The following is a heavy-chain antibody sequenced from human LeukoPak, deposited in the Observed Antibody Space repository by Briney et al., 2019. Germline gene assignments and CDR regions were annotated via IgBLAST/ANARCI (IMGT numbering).Heavy chain of an antibody. CDR2: THTSGST. Sequence: PSETLSLTCTVSSGSLSSYFWSWIRQPAGTGLEWIGRTHTSGSTNHNPSLKGRVALSVDTSKNQFSLKLNSVTAADTAVYYCAGGTRDYIPFDYWGQGTLVTVSS. CDR3: AGGTRDYIPFDY. CDR1: SGSLSSYF. J-gene: IGHJ4*02. V-gene: IGHV4-4*07. D-gene: IGHD4-11*01.